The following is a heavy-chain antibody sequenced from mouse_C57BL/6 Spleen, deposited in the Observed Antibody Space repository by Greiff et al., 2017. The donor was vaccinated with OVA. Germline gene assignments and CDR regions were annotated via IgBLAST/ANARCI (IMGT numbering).Heavy chain of an antibody. D-gene: IGHD2-4*01. CDR3: ARDYGYFDY. V-gene: IGHV1-22*01. CDR1: GYTFTDYN. Sequence: DVKLQESGPELVKPGASVKMSCKASGYTFTDYNMHWVKQSHGKSLEWIGYINPNNGGTSYNQKFKGKATLTVNKSSSTAYMELRSLTSEDSAVYYCARDYGYFDYWGQGTTLTVSS. J-gene: IGHJ2*01. CDR2: INPNNGGT.